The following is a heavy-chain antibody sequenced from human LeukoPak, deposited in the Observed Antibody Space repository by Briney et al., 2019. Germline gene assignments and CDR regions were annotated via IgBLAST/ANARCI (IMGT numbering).Heavy chain of an antibody. CDR1: GFTFSNHW. J-gene: IGHJ5*02. Sequence: GGSLRLSCAASGFTFSNHWMYWVRQGPGKGLGWISDIDTDGSSTNYADSVKGRFTISRDNAKNSLYLQMNSLRAEDTALYYCAKDYDSSGYYIHTWGQGTLVTVSS. D-gene: IGHD3-22*01. CDR3: AKDYDSSGYYIHT. CDR2: IDTDGSST. V-gene: IGHV3-74*01.